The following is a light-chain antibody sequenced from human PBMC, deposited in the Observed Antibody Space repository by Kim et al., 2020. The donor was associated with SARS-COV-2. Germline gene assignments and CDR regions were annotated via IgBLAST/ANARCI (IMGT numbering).Light chain of an antibody. CDR1: SGSIGDNY. V-gene: IGLV6-57*03. J-gene: IGLJ2*01. Sequence: GKRVTLPCPRSSGSIGDNYVQWYQQRPGGVPTTVIYEDDQSPSGVSDRFSGSIDNSSNSASLTISGLRTEDEADYYCQSYNRDNVIFGGGTQLTVL. CDR3: QSYNRDNVI. CDR2: EDD.